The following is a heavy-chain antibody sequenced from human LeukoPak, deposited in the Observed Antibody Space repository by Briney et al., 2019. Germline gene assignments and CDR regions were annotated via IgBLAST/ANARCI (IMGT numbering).Heavy chain of an antibody. V-gene: IGHV1-18*01. D-gene: IGHD1-26*01. Sequence: ASVKVSCKASGYTFTSYGISWVRQAPGQGLEWMGWISAYNGNTNYAQKLQGRVTITADESTSTAYMELSSLRSEDTAVYYCARESPIVYGMDVWGQGTTVTVSS. CDR2: ISAYNGNT. CDR3: ARESPIVYGMDV. J-gene: IGHJ6*02. CDR1: GYTFTSYG.